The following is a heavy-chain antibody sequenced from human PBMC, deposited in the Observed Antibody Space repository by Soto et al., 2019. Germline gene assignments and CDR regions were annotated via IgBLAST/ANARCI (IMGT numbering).Heavy chain of an antibody. J-gene: IGHJ4*02. V-gene: IGHV3-23*01. CDR1: GFTFSSYA. D-gene: IGHD3-3*01. Sequence: EVQLLESGGGLVQPGGSLRLSCAASGFTFSSYAMSWVRQAPGKGLEWVSAISGSGGSTYYADSVKGRFTISRDNSKNTLYLQMNSLRAEDTAVYYCAKERGPPSLITISRGYFDYWGQGTLVTVSS. CDR3: AKERGPPSLITISRGYFDY. CDR2: ISGSGGST.